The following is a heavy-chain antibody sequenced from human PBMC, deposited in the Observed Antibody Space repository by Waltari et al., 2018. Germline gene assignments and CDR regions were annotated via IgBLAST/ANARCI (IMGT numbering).Heavy chain of an antibody. Sequence: EVQLVQSGAEVKKPGESLKISCKGSGYSFTSYWLGWVRQMPGKGLEWMGIIYPGDSDTRYSPSVQGQVTSAADKSISTAYLQWSSLKASDTAMYYCARHSRIAVAQNWFDPWGQGTLVTVSS. CDR2: IYPGDSDT. V-gene: IGHV5-51*01. J-gene: IGHJ5*02. D-gene: IGHD6-19*01. CDR1: GYSFTSYW. CDR3: ARHSRIAVAQNWFDP.